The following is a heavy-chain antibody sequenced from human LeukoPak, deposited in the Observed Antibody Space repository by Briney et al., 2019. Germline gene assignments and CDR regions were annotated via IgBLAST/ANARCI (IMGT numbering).Heavy chain of an antibody. CDR2: TNHSGST. D-gene: IGHD2-2*01. CDR1: GGSFSGYY. Sequence: SETLSLTCAVYGGSFSGYYWSWIRQPPGKGLEWIGETNHSGSTNYNPSLKSRVTISVDTSKNQFSLKLSSVTAADTAVYYCAKNKGPYHRYFDLWGRGTLVTVSS. V-gene: IGHV4-34*01. J-gene: IGHJ2*01. CDR3: AKNKGPYHRYFDL.